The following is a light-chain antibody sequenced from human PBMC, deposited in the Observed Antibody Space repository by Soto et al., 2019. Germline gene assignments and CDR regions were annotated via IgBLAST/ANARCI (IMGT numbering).Light chain of an antibody. V-gene: IGLV2-8*01. J-gene: IGLJ1*01. Sequence: QSALTQPPSASGSPGQSVTISCTGTSSDIGTYDYVSWYQHLPDKAPKLIIYEVSKRPSGVPDRFSGSKSGNTASLTVSGLQSEEEGDYYCCSYGGGNNFYVFGTGTKLTVL. CDR3: CSYGGGNNFYV. CDR1: SSDIGTYDY. CDR2: EVS.